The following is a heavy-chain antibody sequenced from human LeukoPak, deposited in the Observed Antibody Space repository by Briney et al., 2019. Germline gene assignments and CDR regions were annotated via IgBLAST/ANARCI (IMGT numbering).Heavy chain of an antibody. CDR2: INPRTGST. CDR3: ARGVHVRVYDSNPHYGHY. CDR1: GGTVSRYI. V-gene: IGHV1-46*01. Sequence: GASVKVSCKASGGTVSRYISTWVRQAPGQGLGGRGIINPRTGSTSYSQKFQGRVTMTRDMSTSTVYMELSSLRSEDTALYYCARGVHVRVYDSNPHYGHYWGQGTLVTVSS. J-gene: IGHJ4*02. D-gene: IGHD3-22*01.